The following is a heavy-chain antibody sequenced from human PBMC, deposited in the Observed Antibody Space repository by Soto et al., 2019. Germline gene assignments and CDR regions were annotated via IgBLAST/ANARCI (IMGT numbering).Heavy chain of an antibody. Sequence: GASVKVSCKASGYIFTSYAMHWVRQAPGQRLEWMGWINAGNSDTKYSQKFQGRVTITRDTSASTAYMELSSLRSEDTAVYYCARLATGPDYGSGSYYTVYYYYGMDVWGQGTTVTVSS. CDR3: ARLATGPDYGSGSYYTVYYYYGMDV. CDR1: GYIFTSYA. CDR2: INAGNSDT. D-gene: IGHD3-10*01. V-gene: IGHV1-3*01. J-gene: IGHJ6*02.